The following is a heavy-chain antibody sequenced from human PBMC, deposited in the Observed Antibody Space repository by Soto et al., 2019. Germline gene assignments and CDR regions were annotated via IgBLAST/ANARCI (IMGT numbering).Heavy chain of an antibody. CDR1: GFTFSSYA. V-gene: IGHV3-30*04. CDR2: ITSNGSNK. D-gene: IGHD3-3*01. CDR3: ATAIYDFWSGHI. Sequence: GALRLSCAASGFTFSSYAMHWVRQAPGKGLEWVAVITSNGSNKYYADSVKGRFTISRDNAKNSLYLQMNSLRAEDTAVYYCATAIYDFWSGHIWGQGTLVTVSS. J-gene: IGHJ4*02.